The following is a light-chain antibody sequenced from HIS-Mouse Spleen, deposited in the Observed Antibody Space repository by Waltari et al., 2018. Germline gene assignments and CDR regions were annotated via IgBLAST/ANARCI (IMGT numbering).Light chain of an antibody. CDR1: SPKIATNT. Sequence: QSVLTQPPSASGTPGQRATSPCSGSSPKIATNTVNWYQQLPGTAPKLLIYSNNQRPSGVPDRFSGSKSGTSASLAISGLQSEDEADYDCAAWDDSLNGYVFGTGTKVTVL. CDR3: AAWDDSLNGYV. J-gene: IGLJ1*01. CDR2: SNN. V-gene: IGLV1-44*01.